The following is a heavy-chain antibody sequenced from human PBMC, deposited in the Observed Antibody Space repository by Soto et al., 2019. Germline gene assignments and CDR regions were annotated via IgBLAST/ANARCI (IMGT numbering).Heavy chain of an antibody. CDR2: ISPNSDYD. CDR1: GFTFSSYN. D-gene: IGHD3-22*01. Sequence: GGSLRLSCAASGFTFSSYNMNWVRQAPGKGLEWVSSISPNSDYDYYADSVKGRFTISRDNAKHSLYLQMNSLRAEDTAVYYCARDLGATLIVDGDFDFWGQGTLVTVSS. CDR3: ARDLGATLIVDGDFDF. J-gene: IGHJ4*02. V-gene: IGHV3-21*01.